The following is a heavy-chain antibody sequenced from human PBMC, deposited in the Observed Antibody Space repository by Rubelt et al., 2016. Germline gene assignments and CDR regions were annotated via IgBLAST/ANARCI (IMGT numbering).Heavy chain of an antibody. D-gene: IGHD1-26*01. Sequence: QVQLQQWGAGLLKPSETLSLTCAVYGGSFSGYYWSWIRQPPGKGLEWIGELNHSGSTNYNPSLKSRVTISVDTSKSQISLKLSSRTAADTAVYYCARRRRYSGSSYWYFDLWGRGTLVTVSS. V-gene: IGHV4-34*01. CDR3: ARRRRYSGSSYWYFDL. J-gene: IGHJ2*01. CDR1: GGSFSGYY. CDR2: LNHSGST.